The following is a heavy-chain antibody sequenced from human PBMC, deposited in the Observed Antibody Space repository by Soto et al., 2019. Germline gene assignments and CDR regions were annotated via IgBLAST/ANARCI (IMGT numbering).Heavy chain of an antibody. V-gene: IGHV1-69*13. CDR2: IIPIFGTA. D-gene: IGHD5-18*01. Sequence: SVKVSCKASGCTFSSYAISWVRQAPGQGLEWMGGIIPIFGTANYAQKFQGRVTITADESTSTAYMELSSLRSEDTAVYYCAREGGTAMVPTRVYYYGMDVWGQGTTVTVSS. J-gene: IGHJ6*02. CDR3: AREGGTAMVPTRVYYYGMDV. CDR1: GCTFSSYA.